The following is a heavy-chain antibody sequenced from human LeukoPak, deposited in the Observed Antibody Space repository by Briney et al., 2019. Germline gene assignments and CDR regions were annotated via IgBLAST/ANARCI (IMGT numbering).Heavy chain of an antibody. D-gene: IGHD3-3*01. Sequence: SETLSLTCTVSGGSISSYYWSWIRQPPGKGLEWIGEINHSGSTNYNPSLKSRVTISVDTSKNQFSLKLSSVTAADTAVYYCARGRSLFGVVPLRAFDIWGQGTMVTVSS. CDR3: ARGRSLFGVVPLRAFDI. CDR2: INHSGST. V-gene: IGHV4-34*01. J-gene: IGHJ3*02. CDR1: GGSISSYY.